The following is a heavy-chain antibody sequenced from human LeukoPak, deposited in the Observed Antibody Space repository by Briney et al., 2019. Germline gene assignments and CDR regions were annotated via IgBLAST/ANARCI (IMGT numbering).Heavy chain of an antibody. V-gene: IGHV4-39*01. CDR1: GGSISSHTYY. Sequence: SETLSLTCTVSGGSISSHTYYWGWIRQPPGKGLEWIGTIYYSGSTYYNPSLKSRVTISVDTSKNQFSLKPSSVTAADTAVYYCARQHGSSWFFDYWGQGTLVTVSS. CDR2: IYYSGST. CDR3: ARQHGSSWFFDY. D-gene: IGHD6-13*01. J-gene: IGHJ4*02.